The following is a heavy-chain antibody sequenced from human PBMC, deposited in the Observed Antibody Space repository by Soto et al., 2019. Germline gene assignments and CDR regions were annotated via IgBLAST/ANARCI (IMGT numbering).Heavy chain of an antibody. J-gene: IGHJ4*02. D-gene: IGHD3-22*01. V-gene: IGHV4-59*01. CDR2: IYYSGST. Sequence: PSETLSLTCTVSGGSISSYYWSWIRQPPGKGLEWIGYIYYSGSTNYNPSLKSRVTISVDTSKNQFSLKLSSVTAADTAVYYCAGSLFTYYYDSSGYYYGGAFDYWGQGTLVTVSS. CDR3: AGSLFTYYYDSSGYYYGGAFDY. CDR1: GGSISSYY.